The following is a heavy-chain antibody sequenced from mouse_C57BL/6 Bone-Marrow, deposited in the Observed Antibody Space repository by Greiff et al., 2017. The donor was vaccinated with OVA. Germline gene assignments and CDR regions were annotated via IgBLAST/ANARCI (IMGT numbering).Heavy chain of an antibody. Sequence: VQLQQSGPVLVKPGASVKMSCKASGYTFTDYYMNWVKQSHGKSLEWIGVINPYNGGTSYNQKFKGKATLTVDKSSGTAYMELNSLTSEDSAVYYCATSGTKAFFDYWGQGTTLTVSS. CDR3: ATSGTKAFFDY. V-gene: IGHV1-19*01. J-gene: IGHJ2*01. D-gene: IGHD4-1*01. CDR2: INPYNGGT. CDR1: GYTFTDYY.